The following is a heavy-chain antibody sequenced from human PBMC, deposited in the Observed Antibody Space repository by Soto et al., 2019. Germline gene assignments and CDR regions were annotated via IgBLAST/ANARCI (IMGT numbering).Heavy chain of an antibody. CDR3: AIDKHYYYDSSGYSNAFDI. CDR1: GYTFTSYY. J-gene: IGHJ3*02. V-gene: IGHV1-46*03. Sequence: ASVKVSCKASGYTFTSYYMHWVRQAPGQGLEWMGIINPSGGSTSYAQKFQGRVTMTRDTSTSTVYMELSSLRSEDTAVYYCAIDKHYYYDSSGYSNAFDIWGQGTMVTVSS. CDR2: INPSGGST. D-gene: IGHD3-22*01.